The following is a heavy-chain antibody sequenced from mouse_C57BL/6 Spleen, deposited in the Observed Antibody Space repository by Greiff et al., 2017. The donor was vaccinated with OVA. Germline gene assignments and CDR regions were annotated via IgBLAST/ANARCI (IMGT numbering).Heavy chain of an antibody. CDR2: INPSNGGT. CDR3: ARSLYSNYVGYAMDY. CDR1: GYTFPSYW. J-gene: IGHJ4*01. V-gene: IGHV1-53*01. D-gene: IGHD2-5*01. Sequence: QVQLQQPGTELVKPGASVKLSCKASGYTFPSYWMHWVKQRPGQGLEWIGNINPSNGGTNYNEKFKSKATLTVDKSSSTAYMQLSSLTSEDSAVYYCARSLYSNYVGYAMDYWGQGTSGTVSS.